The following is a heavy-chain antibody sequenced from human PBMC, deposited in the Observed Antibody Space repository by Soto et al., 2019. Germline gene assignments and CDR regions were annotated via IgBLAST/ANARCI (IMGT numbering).Heavy chain of an antibody. Sequence: ASEKASSTAPGYPTTSSGIRWVPQAPGQGLAWMVWVSAYDGNTNYAKKPQGRVTMLTDTSTSTAYMELTGLNSDEAAVYYSAGGTDYYDSSGYTDCFDGLGQGTLVTVSS. J-gene: IGHJ4*02. CDR3: AGGTDYYDSSGYTDCFDG. CDR1: GYPTTSSG. V-gene: IGHV1-18*01. D-gene: IGHD3-22*01. CDR2: VSAYDGNT.